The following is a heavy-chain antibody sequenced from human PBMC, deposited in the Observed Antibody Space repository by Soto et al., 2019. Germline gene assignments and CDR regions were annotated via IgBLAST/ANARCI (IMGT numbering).Heavy chain of an antibody. CDR2: INGDGTST. V-gene: IGHV3-74*01. D-gene: IGHD3-3*01. CDR3: ARDRAKGLDLYYYYGMDV. Sequence: GGSLRLSCAASGFTFSIHWMHWVRQAPGKGLVWVSRINGDGTSTGYADSVKGRFTISRDNAKNSLYLQMNSLRAEDTAVYCCARDRAKGLDLYYYYGMDVWGQGTTVTVFS. CDR1: GFTFSIHW. J-gene: IGHJ6*02.